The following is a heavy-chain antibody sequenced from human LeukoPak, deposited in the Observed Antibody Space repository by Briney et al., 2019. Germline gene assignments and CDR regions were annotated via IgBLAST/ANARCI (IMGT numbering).Heavy chain of an antibody. CDR2: INHSGST. Sequence: SETLSLTCAVYGGSFSGYYWSWIRQPPGKGLEWIGEINHSGSTNYNPSLKSRVTISVDTSKNQFSLKLSSVTAADTAVYYCARSTVVTADYWGQGTLVTVSS. CDR3: ARSTVVTADY. D-gene: IGHD4-23*01. V-gene: IGHV4-34*01. CDR1: GGSFSGYY. J-gene: IGHJ4*02.